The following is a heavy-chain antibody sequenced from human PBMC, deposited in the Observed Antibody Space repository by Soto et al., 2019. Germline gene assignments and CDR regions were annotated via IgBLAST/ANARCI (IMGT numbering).Heavy chain of an antibody. V-gene: IGHV1-69*06. CDR2: IIPIFGTA. CDR1: GSTFSSYA. Sequence: QVQLVQSGAEVKKPGSSVKVSCKASGSTFSSYAISWVRQAPGQGLEWMGGIIPIFGTANYAQKFQGRVTISADKSTRTAYMELSILRFEDTAVYYGAREEPTVTTDSYCYFDLWGRCTLVTVCS. CDR3: AREEPTVTTDSYCYFDL. D-gene: IGHD4-17*01. J-gene: IGHJ2*01.